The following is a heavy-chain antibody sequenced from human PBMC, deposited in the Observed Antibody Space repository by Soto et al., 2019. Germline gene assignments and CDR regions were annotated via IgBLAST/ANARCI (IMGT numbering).Heavy chain of an antibody. J-gene: IGHJ4*02. D-gene: IGHD3-10*01. CDR2: ISYDGSNK. CDR3: ARGPQVRGVISI. V-gene: IGHV3-30-3*01. CDR1: GFTFSSYA. Sequence: QVQLVESGGGVVQPGRSLRLSCAASGFTFSSYAMHWVRQAPGKGLEWVAVISYDGSNKYYADSVKGRFTISRDNSKNTLYLQMNSLRAEDTAVYYCARGPQVRGVISIWGQGTLVTVSS.